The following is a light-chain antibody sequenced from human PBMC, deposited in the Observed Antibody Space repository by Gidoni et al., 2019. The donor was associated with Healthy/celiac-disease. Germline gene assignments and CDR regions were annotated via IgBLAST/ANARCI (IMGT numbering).Light chain of an antibody. CDR3: QQYYSTPLT. CDR1: QSVFYSSNNQNY. CDR2: WAS. V-gene: IGKV4-1*01. Sequence: DIVMTQSPDSLAVSLGERATINCKSSQSVFYSSNNQNYLAWYQQKPGQPPKLLIYWASTRESGVPDRFGGSGSGTDFTLTISSLQAEDGAVYYCQQYYSTPLTFGGGTKVEIK. J-gene: IGKJ4*01.